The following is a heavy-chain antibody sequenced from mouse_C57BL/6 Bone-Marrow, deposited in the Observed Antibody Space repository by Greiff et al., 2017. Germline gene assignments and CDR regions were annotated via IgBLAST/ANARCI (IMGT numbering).Heavy chain of an antibody. CDR2: INPGSGGT. D-gene: IGHD1-1*02. CDR1: GYAFTNYL. Sequence: VQLQQSGAELVRPGTSVKVSCKASGYAFTNYLIEWVKQRPGQGLEWIGVINPGSGGTNYNEKFKGKATLTADKSSSTAYMQLSSLTSEDSAVYFCARGGGSRYYAMDYWGQGTSVTVSS. V-gene: IGHV1-54*01. J-gene: IGHJ4*01. CDR3: ARGGGSRYYAMDY.